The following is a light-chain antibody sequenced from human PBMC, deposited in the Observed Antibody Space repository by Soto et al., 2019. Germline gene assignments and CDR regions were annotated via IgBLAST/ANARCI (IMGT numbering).Light chain of an antibody. Sequence: GLTKSASTLSLSPGARGTLSCRASQNLGTLYLDWFQQKYGQAPRQVIYSASRRATGIPDRFTGIMYGTAGITNLHRVETEDGVVYVCQQYAGSPRTFGQGTKVDIK. J-gene: IGKJ1*01. CDR2: SAS. V-gene: IGKV3-20*01. CDR1: QNLGTLY. CDR3: QQYAGSPRT.